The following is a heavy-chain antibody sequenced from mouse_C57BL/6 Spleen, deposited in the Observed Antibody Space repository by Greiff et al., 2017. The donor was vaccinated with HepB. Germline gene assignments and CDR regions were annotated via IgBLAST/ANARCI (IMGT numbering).Heavy chain of an antibody. D-gene: IGHD5-1*01. Sequence: QVQLQQSGAELVKPGASVKLSCKASGYTFTSYWMHWVKQRPGQGLEWIGMIHPNSGSTNYNEKFKSKATLTVDKSSSTAYMQLSSLTSEDSAVYCCARAREYGYAMDYWGQGTSVTVSS. CDR2: IHPNSGST. CDR1: GYTFTSYW. J-gene: IGHJ4*01. CDR3: ARAREYGYAMDY. V-gene: IGHV1-64*01.